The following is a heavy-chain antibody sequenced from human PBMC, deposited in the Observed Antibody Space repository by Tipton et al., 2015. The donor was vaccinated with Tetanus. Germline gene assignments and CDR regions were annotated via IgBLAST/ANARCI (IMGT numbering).Heavy chain of an antibody. Sequence: SLRLSCAASGFTFSSYAMHWVRQAPGKGLEWVAVISYDGSNKYYADSVKGRFTISRDNSKNTLYLQMNSLRAEDTAVYYCARDDELIVVVTAYPDYWGQGTLVTVSS. V-gene: IGHV3-30-3*01. CDR3: ARDDELIVVVTAYPDY. D-gene: IGHD2-21*02. CDR1: GFTFSSYA. CDR2: ISYDGSNK. J-gene: IGHJ4*02.